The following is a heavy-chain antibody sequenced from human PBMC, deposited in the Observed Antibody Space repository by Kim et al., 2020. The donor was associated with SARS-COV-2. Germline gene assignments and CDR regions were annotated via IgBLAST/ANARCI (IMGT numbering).Heavy chain of an antibody. J-gene: IGHJ4*02. D-gene: IGHD3-10*01. CDR2: ISRNSDYI. CDR3: ARDLSLGRPGGFDY. CDR1: EFIFNRYS. Sequence: GGSLRLSCAASEFIFNRYSMNWVRRAPGKGLEWVSTISRNSDYIYYAESVEGRFTISRDNAKNSVYLQMNSLRVDDTAIYYCARDLSLGRPGGFDYWGQGALVTVSS. V-gene: IGHV3-21*01.